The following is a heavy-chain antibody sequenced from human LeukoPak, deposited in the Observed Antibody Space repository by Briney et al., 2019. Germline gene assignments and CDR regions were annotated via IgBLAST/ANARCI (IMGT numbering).Heavy chain of an antibody. V-gene: IGHV3-30*18. D-gene: IGHD3-10*01. CDR1: GFTFSSYS. CDR2: ISYDGSNK. J-gene: IGHJ4*02. Sequence: QPGGSLRLSCAASGFTFSSYSMNWVRQAPGKGLEWVAVISYDGSNKYYADSVKGRFTISRDNSKNTLYLQMNSLRAEDTAVYYCAKTDYYGSGSYYVYYFDYWGQGTLVTVSS. CDR3: AKTDYYGSGSYYVYYFDY.